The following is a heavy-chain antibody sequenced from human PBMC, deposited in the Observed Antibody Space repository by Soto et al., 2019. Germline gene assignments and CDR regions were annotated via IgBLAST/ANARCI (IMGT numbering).Heavy chain of an antibody. CDR3: ARTGFYYYGSGSPVAVDY. CDR2: ISAYNGNT. D-gene: IGHD3-10*01. Sequence: QVQLVQSGAEVKKPGASVKVSGKASGYTFTSYGISWVRQAPGQGLEWMGWISAYNGNTNYAQKLQGRVTMTTDTSTSTAYMELRSLRSDATAVYYCARTGFYYYGSGSPVAVDYWGQGTLVTVSS. V-gene: IGHV1-18*01. J-gene: IGHJ4*02. CDR1: GYTFTSYG.